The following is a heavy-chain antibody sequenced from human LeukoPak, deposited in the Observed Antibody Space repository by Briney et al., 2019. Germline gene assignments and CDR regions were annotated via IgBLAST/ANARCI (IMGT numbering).Heavy chain of an antibody. CDR1: GYTFTGYY. CDR2: INPNSGGT. D-gene: IGHD3-22*01. V-gene: IGHV1-2*02. J-gene: IGHJ4*02. CDR3: ATDYYDSSGYSTALGY. Sequence: ASVKVSCKASGYTFTGYYLHWVRQAPGQGLEWMGWINPNSGGTNYAQKFQGRVTMTRDTSISAAYMELSRLRSDDTAVYCCATDYYDSSGYSTALGYWGQGTLVTVSS.